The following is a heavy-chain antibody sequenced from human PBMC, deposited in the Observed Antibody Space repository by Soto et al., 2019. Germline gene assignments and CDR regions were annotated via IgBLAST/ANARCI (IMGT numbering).Heavy chain of an antibody. CDR3: AKDRNGYGDFPGYYYYYGMDV. Sequence: GGSLRLSCAASGFTFSSYGMHWVRQAPGKGLEWVAVISYDGSNKYYADSVKGRFTISRDNSKNTLYLQMNSLRAEDTAVYYCAKDRNGYGDFPGYYYYYGMDVWGQGTTVTVSS. V-gene: IGHV3-30*18. CDR2: ISYDGSNK. D-gene: IGHD4-17*01. J-gene: IGHJ6*02. CDR1: GFTFSSYG.